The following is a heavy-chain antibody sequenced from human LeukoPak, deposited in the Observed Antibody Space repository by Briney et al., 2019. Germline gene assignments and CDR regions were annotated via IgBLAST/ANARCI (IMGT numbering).Heavy chain of an antibody. J-gene: IGHJ5*02. Sequence: ASVKVSCKASGYTFTGYYMHWVRQAPGQGLEWMGRINPNSGGTNYAQKFQGRVTMTRDTSISTAYMELSRLRSDDTAVYYCARDLRLVLRYFEFDPWGQGTLVTVSS. CDR2: INPNSGGT. CDR1: GYTFTGYY. V-gene: IGHV1-2*06. CDR3: ARDLRLVLRYFEFDP. D-gene: IGHD3-9*01.